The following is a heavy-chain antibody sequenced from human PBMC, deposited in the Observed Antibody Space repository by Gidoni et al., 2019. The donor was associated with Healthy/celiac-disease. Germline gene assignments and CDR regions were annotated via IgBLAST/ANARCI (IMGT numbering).Heavy chain of an antibody. J-gene: IGHJ4*02. CDR1: GFTVSSSY. CDR2: IYSGGST. Sequence: EVQLVESGGGLVQPGGSLSLSCAASGFTVSSSYMSWVRQAPGKGLEWVSVIYSGGSTYYADSVKGRFTISRDNSKNTLYLQMNSLRAEDTAVYYCASPAKNDYGDYWGQGTLVTVSS. CDR3: ASPAKNDYGDY. V-gene: IGHV3-66*01.